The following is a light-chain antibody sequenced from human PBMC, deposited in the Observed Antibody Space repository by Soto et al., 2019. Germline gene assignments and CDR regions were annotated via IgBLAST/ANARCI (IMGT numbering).Light chain of an antibody. Sequence: DIQMTQSPSSLSASVGDRVTITCRASQSITSYLNWYQQKPGKAPQILIYAASNLESGVPSRFSGSGSGTNFTLTISSLQPDDFATYHCQQSFTTPTWTFGQGTRVEI. V-gene: IGKV1-39*01. CDR1: QSITSY. CDR3: QQSFTTPTWT. J-gene: IGKJ1*01. CDR2: AAS.